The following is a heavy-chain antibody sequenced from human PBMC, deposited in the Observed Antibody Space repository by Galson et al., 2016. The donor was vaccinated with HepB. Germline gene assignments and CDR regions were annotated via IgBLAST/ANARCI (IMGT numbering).Heavy chain of an antibody. CDR3: ASDPRQWQRGYNYGFEY. CDR2: ISYDGDTK. Sequence: SLRLSCAASGFTLSSYEMNWVRQAPGKGLEWVAVISYDGDTKYHADSVKGRFTISRDNSKNTLYLQMHRLRFEDTAVYYCASDPRQWQRGYNYGFEYWGQGTLVSVSS. CDR1: GFTLSSYE. J-gene: IGHJ4*02. D-gene: IGHD5-18*01. V-gene: IGHV3-30*03.